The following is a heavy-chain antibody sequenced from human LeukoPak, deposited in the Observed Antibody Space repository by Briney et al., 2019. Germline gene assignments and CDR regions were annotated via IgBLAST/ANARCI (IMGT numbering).Heavy chain of an antibody. CDR3: AREPYSGSYFDY. CDR2: TRNKANSYTT. Sequence: PGGSLRLSCAASGFTFSSYWMHWVRQAPGKGLEWVGRTRNKANSYTTEYAASVKGRFTISRDDSKNSLYLQMNSLKTEDTAVYYCAREPYSGSYFDYWGQGTLVTVSS. V-gene: IGHV3-72*01. CDR1: GFTFSSYW. J-gene: IGHJ4*02. D-gene: IGHD1-26*01.